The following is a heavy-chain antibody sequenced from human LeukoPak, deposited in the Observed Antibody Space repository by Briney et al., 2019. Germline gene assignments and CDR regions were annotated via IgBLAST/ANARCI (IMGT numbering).Heavy chain of an antibody. D-gene: IGHD5-12*01. CDR3: ASRSGSGYGAFDI. Sequence: GASVKVSCKASGYTFTSYYMHWVRQAPGQGLEWMGIINPSGGSTSYAQKFQGRVTMTRDMSTSTVYMELSGLRSEDTAVYYCASRSGSGYGAFDIWGQGTMVTVSS. V-gene: IGHV1-46*01. CDR1: GYTFTSYY. CDR2: INPSGGST. J-gene: IGHJ3*02.